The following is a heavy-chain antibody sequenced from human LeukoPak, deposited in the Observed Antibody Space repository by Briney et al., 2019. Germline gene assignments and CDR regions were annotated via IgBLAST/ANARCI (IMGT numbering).Heavy chain of an antibody. CDR2: IFPGDSDT. CDR3: ATSESQTRFDF. D-gene: IGHD1/OR15-1a*01. Sequence: GESLKISCKGSGYTFTTHWIAWVRQMPGKGLEWMGIIFPGDSDTTYSPSCEGQVTISADQSINTAYLQWSSLKAWDTAMYYCATSESQTRFDFWGQGTLVTVSS. V-gene: IGHV5-51*01. J-gene: IGHJ4*02. CDR1: GYTFTTHW.